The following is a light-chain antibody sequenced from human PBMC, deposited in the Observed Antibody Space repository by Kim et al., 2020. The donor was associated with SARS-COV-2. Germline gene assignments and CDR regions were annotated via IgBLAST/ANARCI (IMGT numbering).Light chain of an antibody. CDR1: QSVSSSY. CDR3: QQYAT. CDR2: GAS. V-gene: IGKV3-20*01. J-gene: IGKJ1*01. Sequence: TLSSSPGERATLSCRASQSVSSSYLAWYQQKPGQAPRLLIYGASSRATGIPDRFSGSGSGTDFTLTISRLEPEDFAVYYCQQYATFGQGTKVDIK.